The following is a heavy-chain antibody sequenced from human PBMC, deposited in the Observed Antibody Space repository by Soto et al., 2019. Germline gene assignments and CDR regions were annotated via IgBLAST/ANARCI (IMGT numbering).Heavy chain of an antibody. CDR3: ARGVYYDSSGPSFDP. D-gene: IGHD3-22*01. V-gene: IGHV1-18*01. Sequence: ASVKDSCKASGYTFTSYGISWVRQAPGQGLEWMGWISAYNGNTNYAQKLQGRVTMTTDTSTSTAYMELRSLRSDDTAVYYCARGVYYDSSGPSFDPWGQGTMVTVSS. CDR2: ISAYNGNT. CDR1: GYTFTSYG. J-gene: IGHJ5*02.